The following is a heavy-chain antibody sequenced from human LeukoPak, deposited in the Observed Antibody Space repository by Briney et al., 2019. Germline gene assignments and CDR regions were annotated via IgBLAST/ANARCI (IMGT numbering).Heavy chain of an antibody. V-gene: IGHV1-18*01. CDR2: ISTYNGNT. Sequence: GASVKVSCKASGYTFTSYGITWVRQAPGQGLKWMGWISTYNGNTNYAQNLQGRVTMTTDTSTSTAYMDLRSLRSDDTAVYYCARGRGSTSRYWGQGTLVTVSS. J-gene: IGHJ4*02. CDR3: ARGRGSTSRY. D-gene: IGHD5-12*01. CDR1: GYTFTSYG.